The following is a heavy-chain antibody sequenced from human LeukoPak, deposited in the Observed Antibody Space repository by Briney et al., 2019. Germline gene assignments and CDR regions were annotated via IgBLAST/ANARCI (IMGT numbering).Heavy chain of an antibody. CDR3: VRELVVGPAEYFQS. CDR2: INEDGNEK. V-gene: IGHV3-7*01. CDR1: GFRFRNYW. D-gene: IGHD1-26*01. Sequence: GSLRLPCVASGFRFRNYWMAWIRHAPGGGLEWVANINEDGNEKYYLDSVRGRFIISRDNARNSLFLQMNSLRGEDTGVYYCVRELVVGPAEYFQSWGQGTLVAVSS. J-gene: IGHJ1*01.